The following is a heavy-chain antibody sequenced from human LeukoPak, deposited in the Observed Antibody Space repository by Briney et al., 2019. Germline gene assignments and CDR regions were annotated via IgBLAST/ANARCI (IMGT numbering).Heavy chain of an antibody. CDR1: GYTSTGYY. CDR3: ARNHPLGDDAFDI. CDR2: INPNSGGT. J-gene: IGHJ3*02. Sequence: ASVKVSCKASGYTSTGYYMHWVRQAPGQGLEWMGWINPNSGGTNYAQKFQGRVTMTRDTSISTAYMELSRLRSDDTAVYYCARNHPLGDDAFDIWGQGTMVTVSS. V-gene: IGHV1-2*02. D-gene: IGHD1-14*01.